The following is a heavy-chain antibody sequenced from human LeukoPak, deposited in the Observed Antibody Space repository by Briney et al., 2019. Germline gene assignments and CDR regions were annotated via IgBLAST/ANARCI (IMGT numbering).Heavy chain of an antibody. CDR2: IKHDGSVK. CDR1: GFSFSTFW. Sequence: PGGSLRLSCTASGFSFSTFWMNWVRQAQGKGLEWVANIKHDGSVKYYVDSVKVRFTISRDNAMQSLYLQMNSLRAEDTAVYYCAGGVSYWGRGTLVTVSS. CDR3: AGGVSY. J-gene: IGHJ4*02. V-gene: IGHV3-7*04.